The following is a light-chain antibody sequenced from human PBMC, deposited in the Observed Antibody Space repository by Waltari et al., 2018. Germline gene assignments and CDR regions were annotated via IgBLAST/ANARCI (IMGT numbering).Light chain of an antibody. Sequence: DLQLTQSPSFLSASVGDRVTITCRASQGIDNQLAWYQQKPGKAPNLLIYFASNLLSGVPSRFGGSGSGTEFTITISSLQPEDFATYFCQQLNTYPLTFGGGTKVEIK. J-gene: IGKJ4*01. CDR3: QQLNTYPLT. CDR1: QGIDNQ. V-gene: IGKV1-9*01. CDR2: FAS.